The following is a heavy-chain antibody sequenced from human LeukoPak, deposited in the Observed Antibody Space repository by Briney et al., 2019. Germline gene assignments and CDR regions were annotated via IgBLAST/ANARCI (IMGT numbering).Heavy chain of an antibody. V-gene: IGHV3-23*01. J-gene: IGHJ4*02. CDR2: ISGSGGST. D-gene: IGHD3-3*01. Sequence: PGGSLRLSCAASGFTFSSYAMSWVRQAPGKGLEWVSSISGSGGSTYCADSVKGRFTISRDNSKNTLYLQMNSLRAEDTAVYYCAKDDINYDFWSGPDYWGQGTLVTVSS. CDR1: GFTFSSYA. CDR3: AKDDINYDFWSGPDY.